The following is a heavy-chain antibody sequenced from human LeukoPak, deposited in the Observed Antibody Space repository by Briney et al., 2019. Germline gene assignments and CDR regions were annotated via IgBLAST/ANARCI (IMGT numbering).Heavy chain of an antibody. V-gene: IGHV4-34*01. D-gene: IGHD3-22*01. Sequence: SETLSLTCAVYGGSFSGYYWSWIRQPPGKGLEWIGEINHSGSTNYNPSLKSRVTISVDTSKNQFSLKLSSVTAADTAVYYCARDHYYDSRGYFDLWGRGTLVTVSS. CDR1: GGSFSGYY. CDR3: ARDHYYDSRGYFDL. J-gene: IGHJ2*01. CDR2: INHSGST.